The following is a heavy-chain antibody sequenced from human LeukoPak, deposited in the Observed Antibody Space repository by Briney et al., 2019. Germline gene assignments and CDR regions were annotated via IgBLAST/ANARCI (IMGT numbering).Heavy chain of an antibody. CDR3: ARVAVVPAAPTFDY. CDR1: GGSFSGYY. J-gene: IGHJ4*02. CDR2: INHSGGT. Sequence: SETLSLTCAVYGGSFSGYYWSWIRQPPGKELEWIGEINHSGGTNYNPSLKSRVTISVDTSKNQFSLKLSSVTAADTAVYYCARVAVVPAAPTFDYWGQGTLVTVSS. D-gene: IGHD2-2*01. V-gene: IGHV4-34*01.